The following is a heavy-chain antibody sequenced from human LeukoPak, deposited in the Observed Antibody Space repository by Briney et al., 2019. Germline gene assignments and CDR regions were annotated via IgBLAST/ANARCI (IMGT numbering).Heavy chain of an antibody. J-gene: IGHJ4*02. CDR2: ISDSGNTI. CDR1: GFTFSSYW. CDR3: ARDRDVRGVIVRY. Sequence: TGGSLRLSCAASGFTFSSYWMSWVRQAPGKGLEWVSYISDSGNTIYYADSVKGRFTISRDNAKNSLYLQMNSLRAEDTAVYYCARDRDVRGVIVRYWGQGTLVTVSS. V-gene: IGHV3-48*04. D-gene: IGHD3-10*01.